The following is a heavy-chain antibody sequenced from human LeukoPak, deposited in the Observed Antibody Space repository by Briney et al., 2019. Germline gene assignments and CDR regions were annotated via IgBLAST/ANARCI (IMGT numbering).Heavy chain of an antibody. CDR1: GYTFTGYY. V-gene: IGHV1-2*02. Sequence: GASVKVSCKASGYTFTGYYIQWIRQAPGQGLEWMGWINPNSGGTNYAQKFQGRVTMTRDTSISTAYMELSRLRSDDTAVYYCARDGLTYYDFWSGYWDRYYFDYWGQGTLVTVSS. CDR3: ARDGLTYYDFWSGYWDRYYFDY. D-gene: IGHD3-3*01. J-gene: IGHJ4*02. CDR2: INPNSGGT.